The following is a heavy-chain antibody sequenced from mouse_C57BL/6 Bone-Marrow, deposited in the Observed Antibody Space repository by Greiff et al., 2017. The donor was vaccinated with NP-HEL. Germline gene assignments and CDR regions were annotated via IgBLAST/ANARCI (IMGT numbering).Heavy chain of an antibody. CDR1: GFTFSSYG. J-gene: IGHJ3*01. V-gene: IGHV5-6*01. D-gene: IGHD1-1*02. Sequence: EVKLVESGGDLVKPGGSLKLSCAASGFTFSSYGMSWVRQTPDKRLEWVATISSGGSYTYYPDSVKGRFTISRDNAKNTLYLQMSSLKSEDTAMYYCARHYGWGQGTLVTVSA. CDR2: ISSGGSYT. CDR3: ARHYG.